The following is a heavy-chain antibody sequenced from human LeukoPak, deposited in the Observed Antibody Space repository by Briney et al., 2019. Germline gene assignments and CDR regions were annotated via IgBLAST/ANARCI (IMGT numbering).Heavy chain of an antibody. V-gene: IGHV3-74*01. J-gene: IGHJ4*02. CDR3: AKLAVAGTVDY. CDR2: INSDGSST. D-gene: IGHD6-19*01. CDR1: GFTFKNYA. Sequence: GGSLRLSCTASGFTFKNYAMTWVRQAPGKGLVWVSRINSDGSSTSYADSVKGRFTISRDNAKNTLYLQVNSLRAEDTAVYYCAKLAVAGTVDYWGQGTLVTVSS.